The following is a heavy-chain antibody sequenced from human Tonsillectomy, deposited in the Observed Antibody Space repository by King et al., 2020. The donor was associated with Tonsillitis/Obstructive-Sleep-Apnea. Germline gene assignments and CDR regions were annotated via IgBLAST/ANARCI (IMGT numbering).Heavy chain of an antibody. Sequence: VQLVQSGAEVKKPGASVKVSCKASGYTFTSYGISWVRQAPGQGLEWMGWISAYNGNTNYAQKLQGRVTMTTDTSTSTAYMELRSLRSDDTAVYYCARVKIGGQFHYYYYYMDVWGKGTTVTVSS. CDR2: ISAYNGNT. CDR3: ARVKIGGQFHYYYYYMDV. V-gene: IGHV1-18*01. CDR1: GYTFTSYG. J-gene: IGHJ6*03. D-gene: IGHD5-24*01.